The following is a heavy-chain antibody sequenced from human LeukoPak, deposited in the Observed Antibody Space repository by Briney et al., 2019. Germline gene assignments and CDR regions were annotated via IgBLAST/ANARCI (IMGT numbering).Heavy chain of an antibody. D-gene: IGHD3-3*01. CDR1: GGSFSGYY. CDR2: INHSGST. J-gene: IGHJ5*02. V-gene: IGHV4-34*01. Sequence: PSETLSLTCAVYGGSFSGYYWGWIRQPPGKGLEWIGEINHSGSTNYSPSLKSRVTISVDTSKNQFSLKLSSVTAADTAVYYCARASGIFGVVIHPWFDPWGQGTLVTVSS. CDR3: ARASGIFGVVIHPWFDP.